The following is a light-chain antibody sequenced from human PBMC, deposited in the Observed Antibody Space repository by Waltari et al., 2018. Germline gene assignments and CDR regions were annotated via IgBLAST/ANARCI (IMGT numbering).Light chain of an antibody. Sequence: IQLTQSPSTLSASVGDRVTITCRARQSIRNWLAWYQQKPGKAPTLLIYQTSALEIGVPSRFSGNGFGTEFTLTISSLQPDDYATYYCQEYVGYGVTFGGGTKVDIK. CDR3: QEYVGYGVT. CDR1: QSIRNW. J-gene: IGKJ4*01. V-gene: IGKV1-5*03. CDR2: QTS.